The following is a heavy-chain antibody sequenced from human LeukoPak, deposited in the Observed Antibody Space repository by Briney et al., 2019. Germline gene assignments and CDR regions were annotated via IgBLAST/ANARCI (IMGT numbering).Heavy chain of an antibody. Sequence: GGSLRLPCAASGFTFSSYSMNWVRQAPGKGLEWVSYISSSSSTIYYADSVKGRFTISRDNAKNSLYLQMNSLRAEDTAVYYCARADQYYYDSSGYPARGYYFDYWGQGTLVTVSS. CDR3: ARADQYYYDSSGYPARGYYFDY. D-gene: IGHD3-22*01. CDR2: ISSSSSTI. V-gene: IGHV3-48*01. CDR1: GFTFSSYS. J-gene: IGHJ4*02.